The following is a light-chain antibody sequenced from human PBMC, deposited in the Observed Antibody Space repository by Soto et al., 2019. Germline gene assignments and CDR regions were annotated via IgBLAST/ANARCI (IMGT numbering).Light chain of an antibody. J-gene: IGLJ2*01. Sequence: QSALTQPASVSGSPGQSITISCIGTSSDVGGYNYVSWYQHHPGKAPKLMIYDVNYRPSGVSNRFYGSKSGNTASLTISGFQSEDEADYYCSSYTRSGALGVFGGGTKLTVL. V-gene: IGLV2-14*03. CDR1: SSDVGGYNY. CDR2: DVN. CDR3: SSYTRSGALGV.